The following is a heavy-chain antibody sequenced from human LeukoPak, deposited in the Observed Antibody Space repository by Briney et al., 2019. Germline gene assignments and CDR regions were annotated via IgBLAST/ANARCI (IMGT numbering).Heavy chain of an antibody. Sequence: GGSLRLSCAASGFTLDDYGRSWVRQAPGKGVEGGWGINWNGGSKEYADSVKGRFTIYGDKSKKCVYMQIDSLRAEETAMYYCARDQSSRYGGNSGYWGQGTLVTVSS. CDR2: INWNGGSK. D-gene: IGHD4-23*01. V-gene: IGHV3-20*04. CDR1: GFTLDDYG. CDR3: ARDQSSRYGGNSGY. J-gene: IGHJ4*02.